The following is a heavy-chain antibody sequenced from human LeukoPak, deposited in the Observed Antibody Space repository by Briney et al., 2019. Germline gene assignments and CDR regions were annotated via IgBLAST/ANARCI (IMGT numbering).Heavy chain of an antibody. CDR2: ISDSATTI. CDR1: GFTFSSYS. Sequence: GGSLRRSCAASGFTFSSYSMNWVRQAPGKGLEWVSFISDSATTIYYVDSVKGRFTISRDNAKNSLYLQMNSLRDEDTAVYYCARSRPLRGVTVDYWGQGTLVTVSS. D-gene: IGHD3-10*01. CDR3: ARSRPLRGVTVDY. V-gene: IGHV3-48*02. J-gene: IGHJ4*02.